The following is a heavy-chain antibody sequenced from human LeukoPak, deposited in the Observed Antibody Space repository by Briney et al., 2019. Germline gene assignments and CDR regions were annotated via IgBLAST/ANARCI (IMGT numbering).Heavy chain of an antibody. D-gene: IGHD1-26*01. V-gene: IGHV3-53*01. CDR3: ARSGSYGAFDI. J-gene: IGHJ3*02. CDR1: GFTVSSYY. CDR2: IYSGGST. Sequence: GGSLRLSCAASGFTVSSYYMSWVRQAPGKGLEWVSVIYSGGSTYYADSVKGRFTISRDNSKNTLYLQMNSLRAEDTAVYYCARSGSYGAFDIWGQGTMVTVSS.